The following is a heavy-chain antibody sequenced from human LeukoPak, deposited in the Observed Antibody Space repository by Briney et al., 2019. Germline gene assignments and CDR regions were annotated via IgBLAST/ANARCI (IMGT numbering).Heavy chain of an antibody. CDR2: MNPNSGNT. J-gene: IGHJ6*02. CDR1: GYTFTSYD. D-gene: IGHD2-15*01. CDR3: ARVDCSGGSCPPPPYYYGMDV. V-gene: IGHV1-8*01. Sequence: ASVKVSCKASGYTFTSYDINWVRQATGQGLEWMGWMNPNSGNTGYAQKLQGRVTMTRNTSISTAYMELSSLRSEDTAVYYCARVDCSGGSCPPPPYYYGMDVWGQGTTVTVSS.